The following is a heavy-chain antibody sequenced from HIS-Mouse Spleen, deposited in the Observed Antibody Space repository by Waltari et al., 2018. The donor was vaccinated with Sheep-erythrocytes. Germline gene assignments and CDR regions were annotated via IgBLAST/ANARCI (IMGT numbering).Heavy chain of an antibody. CDR2: ISWNSGSI. Sequence: EVQLVESGGGLVQPGRSLRLSCAASGFTFDDSAMHWVRQAPGKGMEWVSGISWNSGSIGYADSVKGRFTISRDNAKNSLYLQMNSLRAEDTALYYCAKDIGTGLSYGMDVWGQGTTVTVSS. CDR3: AKDIGTGLSYGMDV. D-gene: IGHD1-1*01. CDR1: GFTFDDSA. J-gene: IGHJ6*02. V-gene: IGHV3-9*01.